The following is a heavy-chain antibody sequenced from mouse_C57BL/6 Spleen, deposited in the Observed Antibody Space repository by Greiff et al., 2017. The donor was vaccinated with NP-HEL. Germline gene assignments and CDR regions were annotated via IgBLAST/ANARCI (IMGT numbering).Heavy chain of an antibody. CDR1: GFTFSNYW. CDR2: IRLKSDNYAT. D-gene: IGHD2-4*01. V-gene: IGHV6-3*01. J-gene: IGHJ2*01. CDR3: TRIYYDYDGYYFDY. Sequence: EVKLMESGGGLVQPGGSMKLSCVASGFTFSNYWMNWVRQSPEKGLEWVAQIRLKSDNYATHYAESVKGRFTISRDDSKSSVYLQMNNLRAEDTGIYYCTRIYYDYDGYYFDYWGQGTTLTVSS.